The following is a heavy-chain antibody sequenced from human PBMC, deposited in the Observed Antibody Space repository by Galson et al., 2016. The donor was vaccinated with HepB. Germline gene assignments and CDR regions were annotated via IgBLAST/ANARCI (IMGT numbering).Heavy chain of an antibody. Sequence: SLRLSCAASGFTISSHWMTWVRQAPGKGLEWVACIKDDGSQKYYVDSVKGRFTISSDNAKNSLYLQMNTLRAEDTALYYCARDSGRREDVWGQGTTVTVSS. CDR2: IKDDGSQK. J-gene: IGHJ6*02. CDR3: ARDSGRREDV. V-gene: IGHV3-7*04. CDR1: GFTISSHW.